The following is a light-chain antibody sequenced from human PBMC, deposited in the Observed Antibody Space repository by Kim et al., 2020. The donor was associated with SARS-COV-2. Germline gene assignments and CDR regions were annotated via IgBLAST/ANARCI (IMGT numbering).Light chain of an antibody. J-gene: IGLJ1*01. V-gene: IGLV7-46*01. CDR2: DTS. CDR3: LLTYTGVWV. CDR1: TGAVTNGHY. Sequence: QAVVTQEPSLTVSPGGTVTLTCVSSTGAVTNGHYPYWFQQKPGQAPRTLIYDTSNKLSWTPARFSGSLLGGKAALTLSGAQPDDEADYYCLLTYTGVWVFGAGTKVTVL.